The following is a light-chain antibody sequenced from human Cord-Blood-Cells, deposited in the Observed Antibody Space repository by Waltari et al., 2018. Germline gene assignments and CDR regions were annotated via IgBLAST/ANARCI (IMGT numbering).Light chain of an antibody. CDR3: QQYYITP. CDR2: YAS. Sequence: AIRLTQSAFSMSALLGVRINITCWASQGISGYLAWYQEKPAKAPKLFIYYASSFQSGVPSRFSGSGSGTDYTLTISSLQPEDFATYYCQQYYITPFGGGTNVEIK. V-gene: IGKV1D-43*01. J-gene: IGKJ4*01. CDR1: QGISGY.